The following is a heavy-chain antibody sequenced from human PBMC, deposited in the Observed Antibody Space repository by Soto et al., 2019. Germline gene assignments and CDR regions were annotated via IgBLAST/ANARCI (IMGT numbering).Heavy chain of an antibody. CDR2: ISAYNGNT. CDR1: GYTFTSYG. Sequence: ASVEVSCKASGYTFTSYGISWVRQAPGQGLEWMGWISAYNGNTNYAQKLQGRVTMTTDTSTSTAYMELRSLRSADTAVYYCARAHSSFSASGMDVWGQGTTVTVSS. V-gene: IGHV1-18*01. D-gene: IGHD6-6*01. J-gene: IGHJ6*02. CDR3: ARAHSSFSASGMDV.